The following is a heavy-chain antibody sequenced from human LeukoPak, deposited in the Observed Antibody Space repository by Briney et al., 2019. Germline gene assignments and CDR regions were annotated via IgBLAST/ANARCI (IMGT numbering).Heavy chain of an antibody. V-gene: IGHV4-34*01. CDR2: INHSGST. CDR3: ARDRHSSGWYYGMGV. Sequence: PSETLSLTCAVYGGSFSGYYWSWIRQPPGKGLEWIGEINHSGSTKYNPSLKSRVTISVDTSKNQFSLKLSSVTAADTAVYYCARDRHSSGWYYGMGVWGQGTTVTVSS. D-gene: IGHD6-19*01. CDR1: GGSFSGYY. J-gene: IGHJ6*02.